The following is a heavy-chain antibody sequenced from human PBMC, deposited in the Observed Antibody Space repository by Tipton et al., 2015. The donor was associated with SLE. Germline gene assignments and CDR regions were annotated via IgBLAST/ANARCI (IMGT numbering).Heavy chain of an antibody. CDR3: ARGRSSSWYDFDY. Sequence: TLSLTCIVSGSSIITGSYSWGWIRQPPGKGLEWIGEINHSGSTNYNPSLKSRVTISVDTSKNQFSLKLSSVTAADTAMYYCARGRSSSWYDFDYWGQGTLVTVSS. J-gene: IGHJ4*02. CDR1: GSSIITGSYS. V-gene: IGHV4-39*07. D-gene: IGHD6-13*01. CDR2: INHSGST.